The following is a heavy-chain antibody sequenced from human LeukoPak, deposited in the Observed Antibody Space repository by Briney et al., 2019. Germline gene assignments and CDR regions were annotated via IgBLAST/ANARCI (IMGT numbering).Heavy chain of an antibody. CDR2: IYSGGST. CDR3: ARGLYYFDTSGYLYY. J-gene: IGHJ4*02. CDR1: GFTVSSNY. Sequence: GGSLRLSCAASGFTVSSNYMSWVRQAPGKGLEWVSVIYSGGSTYYADSVKGRFTISIDNSKNTLYLQMNSLRAEDTAVYYCARGLYYFDTSGYLYYWGQGTLVTVSS. V-gene: IGHV3-53*01. D-gene: IGHD3-22*01.